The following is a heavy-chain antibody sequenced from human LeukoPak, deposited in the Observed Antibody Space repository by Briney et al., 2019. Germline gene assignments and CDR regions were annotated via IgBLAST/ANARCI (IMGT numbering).Heavy chain of an antibody. CDR1: GGSISSSSYY. CDR2: IYHSGST. D-gene: IGHD3-22*01. Sequence: PSETLSLTCTVSGGSISSSSYYWRWIRQPPGKGLEWIGSIYHSGSTYYNPSLKSRVTISVDTSKNQFSLKLSSVTAADTAVYYCASALKYYYDSTRYWGQGTLVTVSS. J-gene: IGHJ4*02. V-gene: IGHV4-39*07. CDR3: ASALKYYYDSTRY.